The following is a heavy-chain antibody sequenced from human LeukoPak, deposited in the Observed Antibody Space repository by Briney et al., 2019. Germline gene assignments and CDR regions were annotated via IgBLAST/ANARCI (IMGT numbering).Heavy chain of an antibody. V-gene: IGHV3-48*03. CDR3: ARDRRYSSSSGNWYYMDV. Sequence: GGSLRLSCAASGFTFSSYEMNWVRQAPGKGLEWVSYISSSGSTIYYADSVKGRFTISRDNAKNSLYLQMNSLRAEDTAVYYCARDRRYSSSSGNWYYMDVWGKGTTVTVSS. D-gene: IGHD6-6*01. J-gene: IGHJ6*03. CDR1: GFTFSSYE. CDR2: ISSSGSTI.